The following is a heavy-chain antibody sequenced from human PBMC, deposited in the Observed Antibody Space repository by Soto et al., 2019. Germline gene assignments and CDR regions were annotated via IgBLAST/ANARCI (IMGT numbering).Heavy chain of an antibody. CDR1: GFTFSSYG. Sequence: QVQLVESGGGVVQPGRSLRLSCAASGFTFSSYGMHWVRQVPGKGLEWVAIISYDGSNTFYADSVKGRFTISRDNSKNTLYLQMNSLRAEDTAVYYCAKILQLRNLYHAFHIWGQGTMVTVSS. J-gene: IGHJ3*02. CDR3: AKILQLRNLYHAFHI. V-gene: IGHV3-30*18. D-gene: IGHD2-2*01. CDR2: ISYDGSNT.